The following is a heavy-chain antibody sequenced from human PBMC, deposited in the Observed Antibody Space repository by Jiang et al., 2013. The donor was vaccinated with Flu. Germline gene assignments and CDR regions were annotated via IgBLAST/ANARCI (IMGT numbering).Heavy chain of an antibody. Sequence: EVKKPGASVKVSCKASGYTFTSYAMHWVRQAPGQRLEWMGWINAGNGNTKYSQKFQGRVTITRDTSASTAYMELSSLRSEDTAVYYCARTYSSGWYGFDYWGQGTLVIVSS. CDR2: INAGNGNT. D-gene: IGHD6-19*01. J-gene: IGHJ4*02. CDR1: GYTFTSYA. V-gene: IGHV1-3*01. CDR3: ARTYSSGWYGFDY.